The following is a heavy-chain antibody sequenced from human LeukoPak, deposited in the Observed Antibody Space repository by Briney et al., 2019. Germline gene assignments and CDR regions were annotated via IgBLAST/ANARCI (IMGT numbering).Heavy chain of an antibody. CDR1: GGTFSSYG. CDR2: ISAYNGNT. Sequence: ASVKVSCKASGGTFSSYGISWVRQAPGQGLEWMGWISAYNGNTNYAQKLQGRVTMTTDTSTSTAYMELRSLRSDDTAVYYCARAPIGQNFDYWGQGTLVTVSS. J-gene: IGHJ4*02. V-gene: IGHV1-18*01. CDR3: ARAPIGQNFDY.